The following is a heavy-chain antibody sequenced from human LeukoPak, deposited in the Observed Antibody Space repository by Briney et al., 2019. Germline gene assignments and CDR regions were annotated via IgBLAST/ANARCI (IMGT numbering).Heavy chain of an antibody. D-gene: IGHD1-1*01. V-gene: IGHV4-59*01. CDR3: ARERNNSDHYLDV. CDR1: DDSITMYY. Sequence: SETLCLTCSVSDDSITMYYWTWIRQPPGKGLEWIGYVDHTGSTNFNPSLNGRVSISRDTTNNLFSLKLSSVTAADTAVYYCARERNNSDHYLDVWGKGTTVTVSS. J-gene: IGHJ6*03. CDR2: VDHTGST.